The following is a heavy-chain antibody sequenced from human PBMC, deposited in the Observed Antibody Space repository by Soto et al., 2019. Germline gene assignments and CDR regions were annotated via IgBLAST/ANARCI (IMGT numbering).Heavy chain of an antibody. CDR3: ARAVGYYFDPYNRDV. Sequence: RASVKVSCKVSGYTLTELSMHWVRQASGNGLEWMGNFYPDNGETIYAQRFQGRVTLAEDTSTDTAYMELSSLRSEDTSVYYCARAVGYYFDPYNRDVCGQRTTVTVSS. D-gene: IGHD5-18*01. CDR1: GYTLTELS. V-gene: IGHV1-24*01. CDR2: FYPDNGET. J-gene: IGHJ6*02.